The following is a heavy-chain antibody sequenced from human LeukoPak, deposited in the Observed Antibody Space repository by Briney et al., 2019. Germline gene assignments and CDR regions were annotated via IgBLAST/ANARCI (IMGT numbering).Heavy chain of an antibody. J-gene: IGHJ3*02. CDR2: VWHSGNT. Sequence: PSETLSLTCTVSGYSISSGYYWGWIRQPPGKGLEWIGSVWHSGNTYYNASLKSRVTISVDTSKNQFSLKLSSVTAADTAVYYCARDEPLGTDAFDIWGQGTMVAVSS. CDR1: GYSISSGYY. CDR3: ARDEPLGTDAFDI. V-gene: IGHV4-38-2*02. D-gene: IGHD7-27*01.